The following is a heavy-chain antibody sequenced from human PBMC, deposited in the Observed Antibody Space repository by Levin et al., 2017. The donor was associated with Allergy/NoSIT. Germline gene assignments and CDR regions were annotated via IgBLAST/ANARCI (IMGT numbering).Heavy chain of an antibody. CDR2: ISWNSGSI. Sequence: GGSLRLSCAASGFTFDDYAMHWVRQAPGKGLEGVSGISWNSGSIGYADSVKGRFTISRDNAKNSLYLQMNSLRAEDTALYYCAKDMGSSGCPGDWGQGTLVTVSS. CDR3: AKDMGSSGCPGD. CDR1: GFTFDDYA. V-gene: IGHV3-9*01. J-gene: IGHJ4*02. D-gene: IGHD6-19*01.